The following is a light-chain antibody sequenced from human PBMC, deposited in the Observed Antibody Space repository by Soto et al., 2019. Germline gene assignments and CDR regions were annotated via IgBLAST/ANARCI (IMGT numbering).Light chain of an antibody. J-gene: IGLJ2*01. CDR2: SNN. CDR3: AAWDDSLNGVI. Sequence: QSVLTQPASVSGSPGQSITISCTGTSSDVGAYNYVSWYQQHPGKAPKLLIYSNNERPSGVPDRFSGSKSGTSASLAISGLQSGDEADYYCAAWDDSLNGVIFGGGTKVTVL. V-gene: IGLV2-14*01. CDR1: SSDVGAYNY.